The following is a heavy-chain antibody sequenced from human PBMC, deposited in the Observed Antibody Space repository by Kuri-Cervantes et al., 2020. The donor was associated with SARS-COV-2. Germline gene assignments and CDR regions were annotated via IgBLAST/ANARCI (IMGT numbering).Heavy chain of an antibody. CDR2: ISNANYI. CDR3: ARGCGGDCYDFDL. V-gene: IGHV3-69-1*01. D-gene: IGHD2-21*02. J-gene: IGHJ5*01. CDR1: GFTFGDYA. Sequence: GESLKISCTASGFTFGDYAMNWVRQAPGKGLEWVSSISNANYIYQLDSLKGRFTISRDVAKNTLYLEMNRLRAEDTAVYYCARGCGGDCYDFDLWGQGTLVTVSS.